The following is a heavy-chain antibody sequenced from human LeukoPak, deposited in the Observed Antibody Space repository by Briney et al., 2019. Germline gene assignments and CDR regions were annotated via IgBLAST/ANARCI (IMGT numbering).Heavy chain of an antibody. Sequence: GASVKVSCKASGYTFTSYAMHWVRQAPGQRLEWMGWINAGNGNTKYSQKFQGRVTITRDTSASTAYMKLSSLRSEDTAVYYCARDSFAYYDFWSGYLTEYYFDYWGQGTLVTVSS. CDR2: INAGNGNT. D-gene: IGHD3-3*01. CDR1: GYTFTSYA. J-gene: IGHJ4*02. CDR3: ARDSFAYYDFWSGYLTEYYFDY. V-gene: IGHV1-3*01.